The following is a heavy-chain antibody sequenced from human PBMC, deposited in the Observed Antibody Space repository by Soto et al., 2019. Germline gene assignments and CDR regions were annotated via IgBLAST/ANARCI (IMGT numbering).Heavy chain of an antibody. Sequence: SETLSLTCAVYGGSFSGYYWSWIRQPPGKGLEWIGEINHSGSTSYNPSLKSRVTISVDTSKNQFSLKLSSVTAADTAVYYCARNQRRPDYYDSSGYWHWYFDLWGRGTLVTVSS. CDR3: ARNQRRPDYYDSSGYWHWYFDL. V-gene: IGHV4-34*01. CDR2: INHSGST. J-gene: IGHJ2*01. CDR1: GGSFSGYY. D-gene: IGHD3-22*01.